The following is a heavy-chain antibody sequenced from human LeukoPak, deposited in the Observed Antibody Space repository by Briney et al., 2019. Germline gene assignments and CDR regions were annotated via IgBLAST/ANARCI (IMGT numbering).Heavy chain of an antibody. CDR1: GGSISSGGYS. Sequence: SETLSLTCAVSGGSISSGGYSWSWIRQPPGKGLEWIGYIYHSGSTYYNPSLKSRVTISVDTSKNQFSLKLSSVTAADTAVYYCARVRGGATNFDYWGQGTLVTVSS. J-gene: IGHJ4*02. V-gene: IGHV4-30-2*02. D-gene: IGHD1-26*01. CDR2: IYHSGST. CDR3: ARVRGGATNFDY.